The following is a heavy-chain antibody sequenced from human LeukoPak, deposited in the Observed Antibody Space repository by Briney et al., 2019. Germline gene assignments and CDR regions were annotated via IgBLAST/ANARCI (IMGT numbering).Heavy chain of an antibody. CDR1: GFTFSRYA. Sequence: PGGSLRLSCAASGFTFSRYAMHWVRQAPGMGLAWVAVISDDGGNEYYLESVKGRFTISRDNSKNSLYLQMNSLRAEDSAVYFCTRDGRGYGYFDYWGQGTLVTVSS. CDR2: ISDDGGNE. J-gene: IGHJ4*02. V-gene: IGHV3-30*04. CDR3: TRDGRGYGYFDY. D-gene: IGHD5-12*01.